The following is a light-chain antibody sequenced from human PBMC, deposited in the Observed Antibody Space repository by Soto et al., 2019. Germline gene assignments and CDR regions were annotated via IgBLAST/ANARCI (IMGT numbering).Light chain of an antibody. CDR2: AAS. J-gene: IGKJ5*01. V-gene: IGKV1-27*01. CDR3: QKYSSVST. CDR1: QGIRNF. Sequence: DIQMTQSPSSLSASVGDRVTITCRASQGIRNFLAWYQQKPGKVPKLLISAASTLESGVPSRFSGSGSGTDFTLTITSLQPEYVATYYCQKYSSVSTFGQGTRLEIK.